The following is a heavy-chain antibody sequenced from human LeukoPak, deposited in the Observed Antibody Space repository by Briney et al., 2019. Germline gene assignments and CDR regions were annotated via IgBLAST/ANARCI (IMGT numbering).Heavy chain of an antibody. D-gene: IGHD2-2*02. CDR3: ARPLQTYTYVFDI. Sequence: PSETLSLTCVVYGGSFSDYYWTWIRQSPGKGLEWIGEINHRGSTNYNPSLESRVTISVDTSRKQFSLNLNSVTAADTAIYYCARPLQTYTYVFDIWGQGTMVTVSS. CDR1: GGSFSDYY. CDR2: INHRGST. V-gene: IGHV4-34*01. J-gene: IGHJ3*02.